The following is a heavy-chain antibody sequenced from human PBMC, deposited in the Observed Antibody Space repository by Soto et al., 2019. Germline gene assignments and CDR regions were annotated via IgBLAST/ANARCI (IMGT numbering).Heavy chain of an antibody. D-gene: IGHD2-2*02. Sequence: QVQLVQSGAEVKKPGSSVKVSCKASGGTFSSYAISWVRQAPGQGLEWMGWINPNSGGTNYAQKFQGRVTVTRDTPTSTAYMELSRLTSDDTAVYYCARSLTEGYCTITGCYTRPPYGMDVWGQGTTVTVSS. J-gene: IGHJ6*02. CDR1: GGTFSSYA. V-gene: IGHV1-2*02. CDR3: ARSLTEGYCTITGCYTRPPYGMDV. CDR2: INPNSGGT.